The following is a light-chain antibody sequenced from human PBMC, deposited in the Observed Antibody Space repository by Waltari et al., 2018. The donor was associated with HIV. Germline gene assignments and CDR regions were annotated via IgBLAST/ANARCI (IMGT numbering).Light chain of an antibody. J-gene: IGLJ2*01. CDR2: QDA. V-gene: IGLV3-1*01. CDR1: TLGHKY. Sequence: SYELTQPPSMSVSPGQTASISCSGFTLGHKYVSWYQQKPGQSPVLVIDQDAERPSGIPERFSGSRSGSTATLSISGTQTMDEGDYFCQAWDSISGIIFGGGARLTVL. CDR3: QAWDSISGII.